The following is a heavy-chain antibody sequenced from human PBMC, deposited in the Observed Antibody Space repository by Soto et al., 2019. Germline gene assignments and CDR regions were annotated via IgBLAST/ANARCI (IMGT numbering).Heavy chain of an antibody. D-gene: IGHD5-12*01. J-gene: IGHJ4*02. V-gene: IGHV3-30*18. CDR1: GFTFSSYG. Sequence: QVQLVESGGGVVQPGRSLRLSCAASGFTFSSYGMHWVRQAPGKGLEWVAVISYDGSNKYYADSVKGRFTISRDNSKNTLYLQMNSLRAEDTAVYYCAKSYDAVPPWDWGQGPLVTVSS. CDR3: AKSYDAVPPWD. CDR2: ISYDGSNK.